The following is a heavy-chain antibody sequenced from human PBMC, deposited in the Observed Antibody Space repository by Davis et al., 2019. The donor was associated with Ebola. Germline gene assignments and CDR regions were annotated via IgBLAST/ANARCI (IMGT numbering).Heavy chain of an antibody. Sequence: RGSLTLSCAASGLTVSSNYMSWVRQAPGKGLEWVSVIYSGSITFYADSVKGRFTISRDNSKNTLYLQMNSLRAEDTAVYYCARAGTDYYDSSSYLNYWGQGTLVTVSS. CDR3: ARAGTDYYDSSSYLNY. CDR2: IYSGSIT. CDR1: GLTVSSNY. V-gene: IGHV3-53*01. J-gene: IGHJ4*02. D-gene: IGHD3-22*01.